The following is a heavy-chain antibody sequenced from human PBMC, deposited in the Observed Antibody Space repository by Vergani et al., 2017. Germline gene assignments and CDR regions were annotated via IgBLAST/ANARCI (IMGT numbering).Heavy chain of an antibody. CDR1: GGSISSYY. Sequence: QVQLQESGPGLVMPSETLSLTCTVSGGSISSYYWSWIRQPPGKGLEWIGYIYYSGSTNYNPSLKSRVTISVDTSKNQFSLKLSSVTAADTAVYYCARHYSSSSPFDYWGQGTLVTVSS. V-gene: IGHV4-59*08. J-gene: IGHJ4*02. CDR2: IYYSGST. D-gene: IGHD6-6*01. CDR3: ARHYSSSSPFDY.